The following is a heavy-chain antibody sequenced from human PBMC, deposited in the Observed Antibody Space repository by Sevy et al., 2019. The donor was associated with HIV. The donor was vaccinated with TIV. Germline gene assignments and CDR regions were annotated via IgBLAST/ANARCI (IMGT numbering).Heavy chain of an antibody. CDR3: ARDQQWLAQASGGSQQRSYNNYAMDV. D-gene: IGHD6-19*01. J-gene: IGHJ6*02. V-gene: IGHV1-2*02. Sequence: ASVKVSCKASGYTFAGYQMYWVRQAPGQGLEWMGWINPNSGGTKFAPKFQGRVTMTRDTSINTVYMELSRLSSDDTAVYYCARDQQWLAQASGGSQQRSYNNYAMDVWGQGTTVTVSS. CDR1: GYTFAGYQ. CDR2: INPNSGGT.